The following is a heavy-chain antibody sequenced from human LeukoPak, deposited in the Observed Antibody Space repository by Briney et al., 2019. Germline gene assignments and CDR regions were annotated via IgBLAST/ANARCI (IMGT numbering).Heavy chain of an antibody. J-gene: IGHJ4*02. CDR1: GFTFSSYA. CDR3: ARPLYGSGPFDY. Sequence: GGSLRLSRAASGFTFSSYAMHWVRQAPGKGLEWVSSISSSSTYIYYADSVKGRFTISRDNAKNSLYLQMNSLRAEDTAVYYCARPLYGSGPFDYWGQGTLVTVSS. CDR2: ISSSSTYI. D-gene: IGHD3-10*01. V-gene: IGHV3-21*01.